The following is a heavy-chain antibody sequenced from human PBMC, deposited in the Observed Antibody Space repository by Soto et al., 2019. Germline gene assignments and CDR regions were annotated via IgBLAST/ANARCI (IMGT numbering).Heavy chain of an antibody. D-gene: IGHD3-10*01. V-gene: IGHV2-26*01. J-gene: IGHJ6*03. CDR2: ILSNDGK. CDR3: ARMLAVNYHYYYVDV. Sequence: QVTLKESGPVLVRPTETLTLTCTVSGFSLNNARVGVSWIRQPPGKALEWLAHILSNDGKSYSTSLKTRLSISKDTSKSQVVLTMTNMDPVDTATYYCARMLAVNYHYYYVDVWGKGTTVTVSS. CDR1: GFSLNNARVG.